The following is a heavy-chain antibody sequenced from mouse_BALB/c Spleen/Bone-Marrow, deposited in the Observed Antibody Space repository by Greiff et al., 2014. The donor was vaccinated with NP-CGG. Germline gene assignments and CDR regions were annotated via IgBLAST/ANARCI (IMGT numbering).Heavy chain of an antibody. CDR2: INPGDGSA. D-gene: IGHD2-3*01. V-gene: IGHV1S56*01. J-gene: IGHJ1*01. CDR3: ARSGDGYYWYFDV. CDR1: GYTFTSYD. Sequence: VKLVESGPELVKPGTLVKMSCKASGYTFTSYDINWVKQRPGQGLELIGWINPGDGSAKYNEKFKGKATLTADKSSSTAYMQLSSLTSENTAVYFCARSGDGYYWYFDVWGAGTMVTVSS.